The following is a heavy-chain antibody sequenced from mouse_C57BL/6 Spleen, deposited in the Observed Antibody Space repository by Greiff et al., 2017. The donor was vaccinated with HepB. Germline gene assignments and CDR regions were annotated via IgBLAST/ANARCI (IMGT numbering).Heavy chain of an antibody. D-gene: IGHD1-1*01. V-gene: IGHV5-6*01. CDR3: ARRGTVYYAMDY. CDR1: GFTLSSYG. J-gene: IGHJ4*01. CDR2: ISSGGSYT. Sequence: EVQRVESGGDLVKPGGSLKLSCAASGFTLSSYGMSWVRQTPDKRLEWVATISSGGSYTYYPDSVKGRFTISRDNAKNTLYLQMSSLKSEDTAMYYCARRGTVYYAMDYWGQGTSVTVSS.